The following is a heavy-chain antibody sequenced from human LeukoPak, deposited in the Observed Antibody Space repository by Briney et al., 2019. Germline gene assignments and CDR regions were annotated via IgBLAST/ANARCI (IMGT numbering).Heavy chain of an antibody. Sequence: SETLSLTCTVSGGSISSSSYYWGWIRQPPGKGLEWIGSIYYSGSTYYNPSLKSRVTITVDTSKNQFSLKLSSVTAADTAVYYCARYRDYYDSSGYLDNWFDPWGQGTLVTVSS. V-gene: IGHV4-39*07. D-gene: IGHD3-22*01. CDR3: ARYRDYYDSSGYLDNWFDP. CDR2: IYYSGST. CDR1: GGSISSSSYY. J-gene: IGHJ5*02.